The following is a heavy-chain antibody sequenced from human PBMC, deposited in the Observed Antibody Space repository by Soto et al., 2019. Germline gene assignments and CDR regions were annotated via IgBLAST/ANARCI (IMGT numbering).Heavy chain of an antibody. D-gene: IGHD3-10*01. V-gene: IGHV3-15*07. Sequence: EVQLVESGGGFVKPGGSLRLSCAASGLTFSTTWLNWVRQGPVRGLEWVGRIKSNPDGGTTDYAAPVKGRFTISRDDSKNTMYLEMDSLKTEDTAVYYCTRLYGVWGQGTTVTVSS. CDR1: GLTFSTTW. CDR3: TRLYGV. CDR2: IKSNPDGGTT. J-gene: IGHJ6*02.